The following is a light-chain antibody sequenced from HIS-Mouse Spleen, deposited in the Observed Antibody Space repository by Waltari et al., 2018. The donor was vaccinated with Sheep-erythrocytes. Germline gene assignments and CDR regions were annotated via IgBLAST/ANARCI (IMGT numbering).Light chain of an antibody. Sequence: QSALTQPRSVSGSPGQSVTISCTGTSSDVGGYNYVSWYQQHPVKAPKLMIYDVSKRPSGVPVVFSGSKSGNTASLTISGLQAEDEADYYCCSYAGSYNHVFATGTKVTVL. CDR3: CSYAGSYNHV. CDR1: SSDVGGYNY. CDR2: DVS. V-gene: IGLV2-11*01. J-gene: IGLJ1*01.